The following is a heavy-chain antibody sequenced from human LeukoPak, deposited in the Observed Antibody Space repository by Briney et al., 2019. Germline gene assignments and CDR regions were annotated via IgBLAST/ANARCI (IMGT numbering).Heavy chain of an antibody. CDR3: ARGYGDYGKYYFDS. V-gene: IGHV3-21*01. CDR1: GFTFSSYD. J-gene: IGHJ4*02. Sequence: PGGSLRLSCAASGFTFSSYDMSWVRQAPGKGLEWVSGISGSGVKTNYVDSVKGRFTISRDNAKNSLYLQMNSLRAEDTAVYYCARGYGDYGKYYFDSWGQGTLVTVSS. D-gene: IGHD4-17*01. CDR2: ISGSGVKT.